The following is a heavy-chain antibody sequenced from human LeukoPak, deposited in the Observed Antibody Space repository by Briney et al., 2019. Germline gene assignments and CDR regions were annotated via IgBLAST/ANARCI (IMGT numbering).Heavy chain of an antibody. CDR3: ARGVDTAMVTGGYNWFDP. V-gene: IGHV3-74*01. J-gene: IGHJ5*02. D-gene: IGHD5-18*01. Sequence: PGGSLRLSCAASGFTFSSYWMHWVRQAPGKGLVWVSRINSDGSDTSYADSVKGRFTISRDNAKNTLYLQMNSLRAEDTAVYYCARGVDTAMVTGGYNWFDPWGQGTLVTVSS. CDR1: GFTFSSYW. CDR2: INSDGSDT.